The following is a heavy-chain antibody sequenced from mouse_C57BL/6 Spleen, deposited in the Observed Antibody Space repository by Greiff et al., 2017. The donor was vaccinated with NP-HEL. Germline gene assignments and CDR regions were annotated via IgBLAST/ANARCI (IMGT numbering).Heavy chain of an antibody. Sequence: EVQLQQSGPVLVKPGASVKMSCKASGYTFTDYYMNWVKQSHGKSLEWIGVINPYNGGTSYNQKFKGKATLTVDKSSSTAYMELNSLTSEDSAVYYCARRVSYYGSSYGYFDVWGTGTTVTVSS. D-gene: IGHD1-1*01. CDR2: INPYNGGT. CDR3: ARRVSYYGSSYGYFDV. CDR1: GYTFTDYY. V-gene: IGHV1-19*01. J-gene: IGHJ1*03.